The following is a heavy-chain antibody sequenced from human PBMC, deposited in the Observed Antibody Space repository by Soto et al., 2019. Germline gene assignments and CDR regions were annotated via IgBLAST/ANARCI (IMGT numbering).Heavy chain of an antibody. Sequence: QVQLQESGPGLVKPSQTLSLTCTVSGGSISSGGYYWSWIRQHPGKGLEWIGYIYYSGSTYYNPSLKSRVXXSXDXXKNQFSLNLSSVTAADTAVYYCARDLRWSYWYFDLWGRGTLVTVSS. CDR2: IYYSGST. CDR1: GGSISSGGYY. CDR3: ARDLRWSYWYFDL. J-gene: IGHJ2*01. D-gene: IGHD4-17*01. V-gene: IGHV4-31*03.